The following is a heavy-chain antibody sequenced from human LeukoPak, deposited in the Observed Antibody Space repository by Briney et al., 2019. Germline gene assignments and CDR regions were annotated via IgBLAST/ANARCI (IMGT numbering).Heavy chain of an antibody. Sequence: SETLSLTCTVSGGSISSGGYYWSWIRQHPGKGLEWIGHIYYSGSTYYGPSLERRVTISIDTSKNQFSLKLSSVAAADTAVYFCARGAVAAAGTVDYFDYWGQGTLVTVSS. D-gene: IGHD6-13*01. CDR2: IYYSGST. V-gene: IGHV4-31*03. CDR1: GGSISSGGYY. CDR3: ARGAVAAAGTVDYFDY. J-gene: IGHJ4*02.